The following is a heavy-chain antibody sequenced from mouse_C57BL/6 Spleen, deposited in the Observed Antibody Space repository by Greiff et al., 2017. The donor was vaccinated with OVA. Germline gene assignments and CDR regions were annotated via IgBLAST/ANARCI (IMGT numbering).Heavy chain of an antibody. CDR2: INPNNGGT. V-gene: IGHV1-26*01. CDR1: GYTFTDYY. CDR3: AREGDYAMDY. J-gene: IGHJ4*01. Sequence: VQLKQSGPELVKPGASVKISCKASGYTFTDYYMNWVKQSHGKSLEWIGDINPNNGGTSYNQKFKGKATLTVDKSSSTAYMELRSLTSEDSAVYYCAREGDYAMDYWGQGTSVTVSS.